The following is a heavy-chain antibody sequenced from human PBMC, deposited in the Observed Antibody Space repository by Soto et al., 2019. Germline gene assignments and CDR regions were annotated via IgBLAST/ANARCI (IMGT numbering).Heavy chain of an antibody. V-gene: IGHV1-18*04. D-gene: IGHD6-19*01. Sequence: ASVKVSCKASGYTFTSYGISWVRQAPGQGLEWMGWISAYNGNTNYAQKLQGRVTMTTDTSASTAYMELRSLRSDDTAVYYCARWLVHEFYFDYWGQGTLVTSPQ. J-gene: IGHJ4*02. CDR1: GYTFTSYG. CDR2: ISAYNGNT. CDR3: ARWLVHEFYFDY.